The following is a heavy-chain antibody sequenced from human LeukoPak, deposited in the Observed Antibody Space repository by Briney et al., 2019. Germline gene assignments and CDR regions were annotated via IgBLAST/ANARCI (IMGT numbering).Heavy chain of an antibody. J-gene: IGHJ3*02. Sequence: SETLSLTCTVSGGSISSSSYYWGWIRQPPGKGLEWIGSIYYSGSTYYNPSLKSRVTISVDTSKNQFSLKLSSVTAADTAVYYCAREDRGRDGYPLGAFDIWGQGTMVTVSS. V-gene: IGHV4-39*07. D-gene: IGHD5-24*01. CDR1: GGSISSSSYY. CDR3: AREDRGRDGYPLGAFDI. CDR2: IYYSGST.